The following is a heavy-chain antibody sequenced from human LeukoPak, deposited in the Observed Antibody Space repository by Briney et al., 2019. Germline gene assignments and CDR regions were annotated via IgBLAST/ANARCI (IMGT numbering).Heavy chain of an antibody. V-gene: IGHV4-59*01. CDR2: IYYSGST. CDR1: GGSISGYY. Sequence: KPSETLSLTCTVSGGSISGYYWSWIRQPPGKGLEWIGYIYYSGSTKYNPSLKSRVTISVDASKNQFSLRLSSLTAADTAVYYCARGALDTKTRLDYWGQGTLVTVPS. CDR3: ARGALDTKTRLDY. D-gene: IGHD5-18*01. J-gene: IGHJ4*02.